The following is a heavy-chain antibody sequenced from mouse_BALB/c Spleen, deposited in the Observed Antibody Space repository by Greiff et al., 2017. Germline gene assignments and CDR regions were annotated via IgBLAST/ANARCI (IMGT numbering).Heavy chain of an antibody. J-gene: IGHJ4*01. V-gene: IGHV1S81*02. Sequence: VQLQQPGAELVKPGASVKLSCKASGYTFTSYWMHWVKQRPGQGLEWIGEINPSNGRTNYNEKFKSKATLTVDKSSSTAYMQLSSLTSEDSAVYYCARTTVVADYDAMDYWGQGTSVTVSS. CDR2: INPSNGRT. CDR1: GYTFTSYW. CDR3: ARTTVVADYDAMDY. D-gene: IGHD1-1*01.